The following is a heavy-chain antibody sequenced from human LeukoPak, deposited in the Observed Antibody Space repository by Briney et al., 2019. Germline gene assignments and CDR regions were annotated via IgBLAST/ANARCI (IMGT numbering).Heavy chain of an antibody. CDR1: GYSFTSYW. V-gene: IGHV5-51*01. Sequence: GGSLKISCKGSGYSFTSYWIAWVRQMPGKGLEWMGIIYPRDSDTRYSPSFQGQVTISADRSISTAYLQWSSLKASDTAMYYCARLNDFWSGYLKYYFDSWGLGTLVTVSS. J-gene: IGHJ4*02. CDR2: IYPRDSDT. D-gene: IGHD3-3*01. CDR3: ARLNDFWSGYLKYYFDS.